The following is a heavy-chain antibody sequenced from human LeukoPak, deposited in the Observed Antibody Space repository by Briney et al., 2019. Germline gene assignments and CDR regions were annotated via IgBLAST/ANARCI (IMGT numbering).Heavy chain of an antibody. CDR2: IRSKANSYAT. Sequence: PGGSLRLSCAASGFTFSGSAMHWVRQASGKGLEWVGRIRSKANSYATAYAASVKGRFTISRDDSKNTASLQMNSLKAEDTAVYYCFQRFTISNAYWGQGTLVTVSS. J-gene: IGHJ4*02. CDR1: GFTFSGSA. CDR3: FQRFTISNAY. V-gene: IGHV3-73*01. D-gene: IGHD3-3*01.